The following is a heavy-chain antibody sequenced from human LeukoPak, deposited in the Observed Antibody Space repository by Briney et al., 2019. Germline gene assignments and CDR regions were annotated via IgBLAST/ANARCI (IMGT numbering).Heavy chain of an antibody. Sequence: PGGSLRLSCAASGFTFSDYYMSWIRQAPGKGLEWVSYISSSGSTIYYADSVKGRFTISRDNAKNSLYLQMNSLGAEDTAVYYCARSQLGDSSGYYYVAGVDYWGQGTLVTVSS. V-gene: IGHV3-11*01. CDR3: ARSQLGDSSGYYYVAGVDY. CDR2: ISSSGSTI. J-gene: IGHJ4*02. CDR1: GFTFSDYY. D-gene: IGHD3-22*01.